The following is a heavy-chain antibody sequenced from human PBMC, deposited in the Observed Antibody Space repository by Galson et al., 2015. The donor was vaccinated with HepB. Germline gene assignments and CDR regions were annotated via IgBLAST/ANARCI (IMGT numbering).Heavy chain of an antibody. CDR1: GGTFSSYA. CDR3: ARVSSSSSFYFDY. CDR2: IIPILGIA. D-gene: IGHD6-6*01. J-gene: IGHJ4*02. Sequence: SVKVSCKASGGTFSSYAISWVRQAPGQGLEWMGRIIPILGIANYAQKFQGRVTITADKSTSTAYMELSSLRSEDTAVYYCARVSSSSSFYFDYWGQGTLVTVSS. V-gene: IGHV1-69*04.